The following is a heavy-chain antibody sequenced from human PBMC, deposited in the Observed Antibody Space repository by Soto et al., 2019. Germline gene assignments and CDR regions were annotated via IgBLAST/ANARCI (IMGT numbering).Heavy chain of an antibody. J-gene: IGHJ4*02. CDR3: ARLWSGDIYFDY. Sequence: SETLSLTCTVSGGSISSTYYYWGWIRQPPGKGLEWIGNIYYSGYTSYSPSLKSRVTISVDTSKNQFSLKLNSVTAADTAVYYCARLWSGDIYFDYWGQGTLVTVSS. V-gene: IGHV4-39*01. D-gene: IGHD3-10*01. CDR1: GGSISSTYYY. CDR2: IYYSGYT.